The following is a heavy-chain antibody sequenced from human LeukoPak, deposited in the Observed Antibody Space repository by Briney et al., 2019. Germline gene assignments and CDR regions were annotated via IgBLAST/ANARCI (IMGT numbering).Heavy chain of an antibody. J-gene: IGHJ3*02. D-gene: IGHD6-6*01. CDR3: ARDKASMGDAFDT. Sequence: PGGSLRLSCAASGFTFSTYVLHWVRQAPGKGLQWVAVISYDGSNKYYADSVKGRFTISRDNSKNTLYLQMNSLRAEDTAVYYCARDKASMGDAFDTWGQGTMVTVSS. V-gene: IGHV3-30*14. CDR1: GFTFSTYV. CDR2: ISYDGSNK.